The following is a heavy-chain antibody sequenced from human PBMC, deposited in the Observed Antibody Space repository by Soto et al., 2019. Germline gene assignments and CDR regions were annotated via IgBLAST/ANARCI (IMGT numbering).Heavy chain of an antibody. CDR2: IDGDSGDT. Sequence: QVQLAQSGTEVKKPGASVTVSCKASGYSFTTYGITWVRQAPGQGLEWMGWIDGDSGDTNYAQKFLARLTMTTDASTSTAYMELRSLRSDDTAVYYCARDLVSSSWPYDTFDIWGQGTKVTVSS. CDR3: ARDLVSSSWPYDTFDI. CDR1: GYSFTTYG. V-gene: IGHV1-18*01. D-gene: IGHD6-13*01. J-gene: IGHJ3*02.